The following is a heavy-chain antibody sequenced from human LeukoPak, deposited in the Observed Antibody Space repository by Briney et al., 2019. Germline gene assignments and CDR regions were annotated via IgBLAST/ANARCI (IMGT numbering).Heavy chain of an antibody. D-gene: IGHD2-2*01. Sequence: PSGTLSLTCAVYGWSFNDYYWNWIRQPPGKGLEWIGEINARGDTNYNPSLKSRVTISVDTSKKQFSLRFTSTIAADTAVYYCVRGQVPAARGYNWFDPWGQGTLVTVSS. J-gene: IGHJ5*02. CDR1: GWSFNDYY. V-gene: IGHV4-34*01. CDR3: VRGQVPAARGYNWFDP. CDR2: INARGDT.